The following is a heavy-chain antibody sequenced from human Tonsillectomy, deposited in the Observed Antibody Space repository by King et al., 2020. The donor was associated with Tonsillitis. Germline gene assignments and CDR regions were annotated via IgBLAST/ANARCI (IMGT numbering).Heavy chain of an antibody. Sequence: VQLVESGGGGVQPGRSLRLSCAASGFTFSDYAMHWVRQAPGKGLEWVAVISYDGSNNYYADTVKGRFTISRDNSKNTLFLQMNSLRAEDTAVYYCARDSADYSYYYYMDVWGKGTTVTVSS. D-gene: IGHD3-10*01. J-gene: IGHJ6*03. CDR1: GFTFSDYA. CDR3: ARDSADYSYYYYMDV. CDR2: ISYDGSNN. V-gene: IGHV3-30*17.